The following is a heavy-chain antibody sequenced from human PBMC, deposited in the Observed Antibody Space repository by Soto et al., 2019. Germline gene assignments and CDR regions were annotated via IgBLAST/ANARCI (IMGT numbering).Heavy chain of an antibody. CDR3: ARVLPHYDSSGYGF. V-gene: IGHV1-69*13. D-gene: IGHD3-22*01. CDR2: IIPIFGTA. Sequence: GASVKVSCKASGGTFSSYAISWVRQAPGQGLEWMGGIIPIFGTANYAQKFQGRVTITADESTSTAYMELSSLRSEDTAVYYCARVLPHYDSSGYGFWGQGTLVTVS. J-gene: IGHJ4*02. CDR1: GGTFSSYA.